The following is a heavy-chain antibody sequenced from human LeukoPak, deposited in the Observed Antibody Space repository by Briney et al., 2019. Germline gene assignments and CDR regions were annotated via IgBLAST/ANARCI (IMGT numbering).Heavy chain of an antibody. CDR3: ARLGDSDAFDI. Sequence: SETLSLTCTVSGDSISSGAYYWSWIRQPPGKGLEWIGYFYGSGSASYNPSLKSRVTISVDTSKNQFSLKLSSVTAADTAVYYCARLGDSDAFDIWGQGTMVTVSS. J-gene: IGHJ3*02. CDR1: GDSISSGAYY. CDR2: FYGSGSA. V-gene: IGHV4-30-2*01. D-gene: IGHD3-10*01.